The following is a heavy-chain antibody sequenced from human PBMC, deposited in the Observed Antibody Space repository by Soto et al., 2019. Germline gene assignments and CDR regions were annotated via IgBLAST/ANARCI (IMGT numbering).Heavy chain of an antibody. J-gene: IGHJ4*02. CDR2: ISYDESDK. Sequence: GGSLRLSCAASGFTFSTYAMHWVRQAPGKGLEWVAVISYDESDKLYADSVKGRFTISKDNSKSTLYLQMNSLRVEDTAVYYCVKSQFSDSGGYPLASWGQGTLVTVSS. CDR1: GFTFSTYA. CDR3: VKSQFSDSGGYPLAS. V-gene: IGHV3-30*18. D-gene: IGHD3-22*01.